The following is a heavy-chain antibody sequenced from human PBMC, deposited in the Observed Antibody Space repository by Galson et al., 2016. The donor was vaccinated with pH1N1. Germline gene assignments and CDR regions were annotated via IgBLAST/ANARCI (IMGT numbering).Heavy chain of an antibody. CDR1: GYSFTSQW. J-gene: IGHJ3*02. V-gene: IGHV5-51*03. D-gene: IGHD4-17*01. CDR3: ARQYDFGDYRGDAFDI. Sequence: QSGAEVTKPGESLKISCKASGYSFTSQWIAWVRQVPGKGLEWVGVVNPGGSTIRYSPPFQGQVTISSDKSINIAYLQWISLRASDTATYYCARQYDFGDYRGDAFDIWGQGTMVTVSS. CDR2: VNPGGSTI.